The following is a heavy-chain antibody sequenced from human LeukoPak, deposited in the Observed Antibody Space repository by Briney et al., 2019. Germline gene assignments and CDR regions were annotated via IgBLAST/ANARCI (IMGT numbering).Heavy chain of an antibody. CDR1: GGSISSSSYY. CDR2: IYYSGST. V-gene: IGHV4-39*01. J-gene: IGHJ4*02. D-gene: IGHD7-27*01. CDR3: AADNEANWESLVGTSFGY. Sequence: SETLSLTCTVSGGSISSSSYYWGWLRQPPGTGLEWIGSIYYSGSTYYNPSLKSRVTISVDTSKNQFSLKLSSVTAADTAVYYCAADNEANWESLVGTSFGYWGQGTLVTVSS.